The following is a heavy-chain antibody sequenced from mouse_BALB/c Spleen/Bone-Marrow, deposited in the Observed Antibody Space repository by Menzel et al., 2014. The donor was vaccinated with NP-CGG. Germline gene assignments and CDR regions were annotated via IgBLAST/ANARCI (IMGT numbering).Heavy chain of an antibody. CDR3: ARSRFPDYGSSPFDY. J-gene: IGHJ2*01. D-gene: IGHD1-1*01. V-gene: IGHV5-17*02. CDR1: GFTFSSFG. CDR2: ISSGSSTI. Sequence: EVKLVESGGGLVQPGGSRKLSCAASGFTFSSFGMHWVRQAPEKGLEWVAYISSGSSTIYYADTVKGRFTISRDNPKNILFLQMTSLGSEDTAMYYCARSRFPDYGSSPFDYWGQGTTLTVSS.